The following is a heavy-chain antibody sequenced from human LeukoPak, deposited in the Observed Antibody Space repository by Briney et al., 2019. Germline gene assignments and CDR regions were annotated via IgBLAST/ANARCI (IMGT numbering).Heavy chain of an antibody. Sequence: SGGSLRLSCSASGFPFSSYAMHWVRQAPGKGLEWVSEISGSGGDTYYADSVKGRITISRDNSKNTLYLQMNSLRAEDTAVYYCAKEVRVSSGWYSDYWGQGTLVTVSS. CDR3: AKEVRVSSGWYSDY. CDR2: ISGSGGDT. J-gene: IGHJ4*02. V-gene: IGHV3-23*01. CDR1: GFPFSSYA. D-gene: IGHD6-19*01.